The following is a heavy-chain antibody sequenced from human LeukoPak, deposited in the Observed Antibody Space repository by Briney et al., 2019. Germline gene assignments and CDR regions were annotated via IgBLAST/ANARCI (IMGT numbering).Heavy chain of an antibody. CDR1: GDSISNYY. CDR3: ARNRGGAAAGFDP. V-gene: IGHV4-59*01. J-gene: IGHJ5*02. CDR2: IYYSGST. Sequence: SETLSLTCTVSGDSISNYYWSWIRQPPGKGLEWIGHIYYSGSTNYNPSLKSRVTISVDTSKNQFSLKLSSVTAADTAVYYCARNRGGAAAGFDPWGQGTLVTVSS. D-gene: IGHD6-13*01.